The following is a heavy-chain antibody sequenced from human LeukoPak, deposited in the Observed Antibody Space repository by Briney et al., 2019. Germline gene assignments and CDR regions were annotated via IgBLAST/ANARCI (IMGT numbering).Heavy chain of an antibody. D-gene: IGHD4-17*01. CDR3: AKWAGDYPFHYYYYMDV. CDR2: ISGSGGST. J-gene: IGHJ6*03. V-gene: IGHV3-23*01. CDR1: GFTFSSYA. Sequence: GGSLRLSCAASGFTFSSYAMSWVRHAPGKGLGWVSAISGSGGSTYYADSVKGRFTISRDNSKNTLYLQMNSLRAEDTAVYYCAKWAGDYPFHYYYYMDVWGKGTTVTVSS.